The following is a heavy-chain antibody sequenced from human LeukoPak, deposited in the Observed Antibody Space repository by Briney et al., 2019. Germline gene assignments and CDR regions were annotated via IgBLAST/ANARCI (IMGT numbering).Heavy chain of an antibody. V-gene: IGHV1-18*01. D-gene: IGHD2-2*01. CDR2: ISAYNGNT. CDR1: GYTFTSYG. J-gene: IGHJ3*02. CDR3: ARGSADIVVVPAAMPSDAFDI. Sequence: GASVKVSCKASGYTFTSYGISWVRQAPGQGLEWMGWISAYNGNTNYAQKLQGRVTMTTDTSTSTAYMELRSLRSDDTAVYYCARGSADIVVVPAAMPSDAFDIWGQGTMVTVSS.